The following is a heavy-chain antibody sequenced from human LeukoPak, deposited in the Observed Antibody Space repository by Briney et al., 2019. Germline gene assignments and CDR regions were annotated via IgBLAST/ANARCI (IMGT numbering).Heavy chain of an antibody. V-gene: IGHV1-18*01. CDR2: ISAYNGNT. D-gene: IGHD3-3*01. J-gene: IGHJ4*02. Sequence: ASVKVSCKASGYTFSSSGISWVRQAPGQGLEWVGWISAYNGNTNYTQKLQGRVTMTTDTSTSTAYMELRSLRSDDTAVYYCARGLRDDFWSGYFIWGQGTLVTVSS. CDR3: ARGLRDDFWSGYFI. CDR1: GYTFSSSG.